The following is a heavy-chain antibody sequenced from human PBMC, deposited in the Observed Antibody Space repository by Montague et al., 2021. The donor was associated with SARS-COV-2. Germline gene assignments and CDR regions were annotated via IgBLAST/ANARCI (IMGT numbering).Heavy chain of an antibody. J-gene: IGHJ6*03. CDR1: GGFFSTYS. Sequence: SETLSLTCAVHGGFFSTYSWNWIRQPPGKGLEWIGEIYHGGSTNYNPSLKSRVTISADTSKNQFTLKLTSVAAADTAVYYCARLGDGVVPSPILGVGPYYSYYYMDVWGKGTTVTVSS. CDR3: ARLGDGVVPSPILGVGPYYSYYYMDV. CDR2: IYHGGST. D-gene: IGHD3-10*01. V-gene: IGHV4-34*01.